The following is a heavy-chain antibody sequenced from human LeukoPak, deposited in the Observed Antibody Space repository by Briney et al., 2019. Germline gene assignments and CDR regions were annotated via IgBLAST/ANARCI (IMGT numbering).Heavy chain of an antibody. CDR3: ARGKRGYSSSWYDY. CDR2: INHSGST. D-gene: IGHD6-13*01. J-gene: IGHJ4*02. Sequence: SETLSLTCAVYGGSFSGYYWSGIRQPPGKGLEWIGEINHSGSTNYNPSLKSRVTISVDTSKNQFSLKLSSVTAADTAVYYCARGKRGYSSSWYDYWGRGTLVTVSS. CDR1: GGSFSGYY. V-gene: IGHV4-34*01.